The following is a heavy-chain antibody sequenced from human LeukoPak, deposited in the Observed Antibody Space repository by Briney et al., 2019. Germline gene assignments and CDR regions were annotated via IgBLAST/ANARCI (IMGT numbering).Heavy chain of an antibody. J-gene: IGHJ4*02. V-gene: IGHV3-74*01. CDR3: ARDMSGYDRKVAFDY. CDR1: GVTFSSYW. D-gene: IGHD5-12*01. CDR2: INSEGRST. Sequence: PGGSLRLSCAASGVTFSSYWMHWGRPAPGEGLVWVSRINSEGRSTSYAGSVEGRFTISRDHDKNRLYLQMNSLRAEDTAVYYCARDMSGYDRKVAFDYWGQGTLVTLPS.